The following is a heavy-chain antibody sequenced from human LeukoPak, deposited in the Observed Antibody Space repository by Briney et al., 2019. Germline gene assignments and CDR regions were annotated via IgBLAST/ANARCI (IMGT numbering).Heavy chain of an antibody. D-gene: IGHD1-26*01. CDR2: ISTDGRT. Sequence: GGSLRLSCAASGFTFRTYAMSWVRQPPGKGLEWVSAISTDGRTYYTDSVKGRFSISRDNSKSTLSLQMNSLRAEDTAVYYCARQKTPHGNFDYWGQGTLVTVSS. J-gene: IGHJ4*02. CDR1: GFTFRTYA. V-gene: IGHV3-23*01. CDR3: ARQKTPHGNFDY.